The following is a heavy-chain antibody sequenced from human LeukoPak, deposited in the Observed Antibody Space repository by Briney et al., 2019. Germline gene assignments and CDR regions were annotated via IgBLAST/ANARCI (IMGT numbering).Heavy chain of an antibody. CDR2: IIPIFGTA. V-gene: IGHV1-69*05. Sequence: SVKVSCKASGGTFSSYAISWVRQAPGQGLEWMGGIIPIFGTANYAQKFQGRVTITTDESTSTAYMELSSLRSEDTAVYYCARGSYCGSTSCYTNWFDPWGQGTLVTVSS. CDR1: GGTFSSYA. CDR3: ARGSYCGSTSCYTNWFDP. D-gene: IGHD2-2*02. J-gene: IGHJ5*02.